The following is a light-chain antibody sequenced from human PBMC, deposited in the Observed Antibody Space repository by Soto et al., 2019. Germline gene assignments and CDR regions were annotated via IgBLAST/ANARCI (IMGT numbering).Light chain of an antibody. J-gene: IGKJ1*01. V-gene: IGKV3-20*01. CDR1: QSVSSN. Sequence: EIVMTQSPATLSVSPGEIATLSCRASQSVSSNLAWYQQKPGQAPRLLIYGASTRATDVPDRLSGSGSGADFTLTISRLEPEDFAVYYGQQYGSSPPRTFGQGTKVDIK. CDR2: GAS. CDR3: QQYGSSPPRT.